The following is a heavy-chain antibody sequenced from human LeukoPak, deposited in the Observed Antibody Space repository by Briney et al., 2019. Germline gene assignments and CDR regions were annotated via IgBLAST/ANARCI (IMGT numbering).Heavy chain of an antibody. CDR3: VRDMSGVVAASTEEY. CDR2: ISSTSDYL. CDR1: GLTVSSNY. J-gene: IGHJ4*02. D-gene: IGHD2-15*01. V-gene: IGHV3-21*01. Sequence: PGGSLRLSCAASGLTVSSNYMSWVRQAPGKGLEWVSSISSTSDYLDHADSLKGRFTISRDNAKKSLYLQMSSLRVEDTAVYYCVRDMSGVVAASTEEYWGQGTLVTVSS.